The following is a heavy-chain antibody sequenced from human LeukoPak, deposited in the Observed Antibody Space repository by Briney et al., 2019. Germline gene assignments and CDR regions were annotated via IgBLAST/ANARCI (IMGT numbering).Heavy chain of an antibody. CDR1: GFTFSCLP. J-gene: IGHJ4*01. Sequence: SGGSLTLYCVTYGFTFSCLPMRWVPPAPGEGLKWFSSISSAGDTKQYAESVEGRFNMYRDNTKNTLYLPMNSQRSEDAAVYLCAPHSNYDRGAQHPYFFTFWGHGTLVTVS. CDR3: APHSNYDRGAQHPYFFTF. V-gene: IGHV3-23*01. D-gene: IGHD3-16*01. CDR2: ISSAGDTK.